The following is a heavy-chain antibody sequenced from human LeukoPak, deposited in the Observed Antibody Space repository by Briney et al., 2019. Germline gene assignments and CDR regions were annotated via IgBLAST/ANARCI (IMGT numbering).Heavy chain of an antibody. Sequence: GGSLRLSCAASGFTFSYYAMSWVRQAPGKGLEWVSGISGSGGSTYYADSVKGRFTISRDNSKNTVYLHMNSLRAEDTAVYYCAKSVIWSGFDYWGQGNLVTVSS. CDR2: ISGSGGST. D-gene: IGHD3-3*01. CDR3: AKSVIWSGFDY. J-gene: IGHJ4*02. V-gene: IGHV3-23*01. CDR1: GFTFSYYA.